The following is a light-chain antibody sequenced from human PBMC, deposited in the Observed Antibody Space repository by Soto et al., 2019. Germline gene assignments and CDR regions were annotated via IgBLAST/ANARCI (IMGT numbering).Light chain of an antibody. CDR2: DVS. CDR1: SSDVGGYNY. Sequence: QSALTQPRSVSGSPGQSVTISCTGTSSDVGGYNYVSWYQQHPGKAPKVMIYDVSERPSGVPDRFSGSKSGNTASLTISGLQAEDEADYYCSSYTSSSTLVVFGGGTKLTVL. V-gene: IGLV2-11*01. J-gene: IGLJ2*01. CDR3: SSYTSSSTLVV.